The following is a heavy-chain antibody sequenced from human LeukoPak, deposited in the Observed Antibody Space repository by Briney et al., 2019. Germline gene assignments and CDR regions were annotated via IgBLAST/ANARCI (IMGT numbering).Heavy chain of an antibody. CDR2: ISSSSSTI. D-gene: IGHD3-10*01. V-gene: IGHV3-48*04. CDR1: GFTFSSYS. Sequence: PGGSLRLSCAASGFTFSSYSMNWVRQAPGKGLEWISYISSSSSTIYYADSVKGRFSISRDNAKNSLYLQMNSLRAEDTAVYYCAMTLVRGVIMTYFQHWGQGTLVTVSS. J-gene: IGHJ1*01. CDR3: AMTLVRGVIMTYFQH.